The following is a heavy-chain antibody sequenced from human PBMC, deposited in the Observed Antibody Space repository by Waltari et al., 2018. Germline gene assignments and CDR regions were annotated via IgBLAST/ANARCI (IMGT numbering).Heavy chain of an antibody. V-gene: IGHV3-23*03. CDR3: AKGGVAAAGADY. Sequence: EVQLLESGGGLVQPGGSLRLSCAASGFTFSSYAMSWVRQAPGKGLEWVSVIYSGGSTYYADSVKGRFTISRDNSKNTLYLQMNSLRAGDTAVYYCAKGGVAAAGADYWGQGTLVTVSS. J-gene: IGHJ4*02. CDR2: IYSGGST. D-gene: IGHD6-13*01. CDR1: GFTFSSYA.